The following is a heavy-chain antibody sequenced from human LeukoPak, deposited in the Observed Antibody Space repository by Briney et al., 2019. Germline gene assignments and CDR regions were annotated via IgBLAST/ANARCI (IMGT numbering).Heavy chain of an antibody. CDR1: GYTFTSYY. CDR3: AREIVATINSYYFDY. CDR2: INPNSGGT. V-gene: IGHV1-2*02. D-gene: IGHD5-12*01. J-gene: IGHJ4*02. Sequence: ASVKVSCKASGYTFTSYYMHWVRQATGQGLEWMGWINPNSGGTNYAQKFQGRVTMTRDTSISTAYMKLSRLRSDDTAVYYCAREIVATINSYYFDYWGQGTLVTVSS.